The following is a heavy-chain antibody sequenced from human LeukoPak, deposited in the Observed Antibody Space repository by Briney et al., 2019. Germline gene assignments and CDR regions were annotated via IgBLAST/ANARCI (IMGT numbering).Heavy chain of an antibody. CDR1: EFSVGSNY. D-gene: IGHD6-19*01. CDR2: IYSGGST. CDR3: AREGSGWPKYFDY. Sequence: GSLRLSCAASEFSVGSNYMTWVRQAPGKGLEWVSLIYSGGSTYYADSVKGRFTISRDNSKNTLYLQMNSLRAEDTAVYYCAREGSGWPKYFDYWGQGTLVTVSS. J-gene: IGHJ4*02. V-gene: IGHV3-66*01.